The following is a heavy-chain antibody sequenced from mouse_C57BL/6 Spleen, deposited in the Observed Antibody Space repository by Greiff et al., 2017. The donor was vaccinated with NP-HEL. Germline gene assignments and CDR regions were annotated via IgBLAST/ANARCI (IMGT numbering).Heavy chain of an antibody. CDR1: GYSITSGYY. D-gene: IGHD2-1*01. CDR3: ARAWLIYYGNYFDY. Sequence: EVKVEESGPGLVKPSQSLSLTCSVTGYSITSGYYWNWIRQFPGNKLEWMGYISYDGSNNYNPSLKNRITITRDTSTNQFFLTLNSVTTEATSTYYCARAWLIYYGNYFDYWGQGTTLTVSS. J-gene: IGHJ2*01. CDR2: ISYDGSN. V-gene: IGHV3-6*01.